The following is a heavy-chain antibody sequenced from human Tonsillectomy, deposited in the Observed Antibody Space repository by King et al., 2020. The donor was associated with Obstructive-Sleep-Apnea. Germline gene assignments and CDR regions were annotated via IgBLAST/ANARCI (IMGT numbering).Heavy chain of an antibody. CDR2: IFYSGST. J-gene: IGHJ4*02. V-gene: IGHV4-31*03. CDR1: GGSISSGGYY. CDR3: ARDGGSSSWPIDY. Sequence: QLQESGPGLVKPSQTLSLTCTVSGGSISSGGYYWSWIRQHPGKGLEWIGYIFYSGSTYYNPSLKSRVTMSIDTSKNQFSLKVSSVTAADTAVYYCARDGGSSSWPIDYWGQGTLVTVSS. D-gene: IGHD6-13*01.